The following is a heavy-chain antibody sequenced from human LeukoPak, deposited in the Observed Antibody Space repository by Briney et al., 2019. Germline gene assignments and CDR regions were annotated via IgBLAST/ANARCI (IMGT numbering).Heavy chain of an antibody. CDR2: VHYTRSYSGTT. J-gene: IGHJ4*02. V-gene: IGHV4-39*01. D-gene: IGHD3-10*01. Sequence: KPSETLSLTCTVSSGSIGSDALYWGWIRQSPGKGLEWIGSVHYTRSYSGTTYYNPSLESRVTVSTDRSKTLCSLKLTSVTAADTAVYYCVADEYGTGSYYKSAFWGKGALVTVSS. CDR3: VADEYGTGSYYKSAF. CDR1: SGSIGSDALY.